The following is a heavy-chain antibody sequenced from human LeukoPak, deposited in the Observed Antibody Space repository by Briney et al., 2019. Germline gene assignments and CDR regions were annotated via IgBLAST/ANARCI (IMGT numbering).Heavy chain of an antibody. D-gene: IGHD5-12*01. CDR2: ISPSGDST. J-gene: IGHJ6*03. Sequence: GASVKVSCKAFGYTFTSNYMHWVRQAPGQGLEWMGVISPSGDSTTYAQKFQGRVTITADKSTSTAYMELSSLSSEDTAVYYCARDFIDRSGYDVGYYYMDVWGKGTTVTVSS. CDR1: GYTFTSNY. V-gene: IGHV1-46*01. CDR3: ARDFIDRSGYDVGYYYMDV.